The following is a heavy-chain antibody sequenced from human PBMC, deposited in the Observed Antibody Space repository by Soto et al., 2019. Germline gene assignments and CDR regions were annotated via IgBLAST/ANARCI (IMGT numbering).Heavy chain of an antibody. CDR1: GGSISSGTYY. D-gene: IGHD3-10*01. V-gene: IGHV4-39*02. CDR2: LYYTGRT. CDR3: ARRLARGVIGWFDP. J-gene: IGHJ5*02. Sequence: PSETLSLACTVSGGSISSGTYYWGWIRQPPGKGLEWIGSLYYTGRTYYSPSLKSRVTISVDTSKSHFSLNLTSVTAADTAVYYCARRLARGVIGWFDPWGQGTLVTVSS.